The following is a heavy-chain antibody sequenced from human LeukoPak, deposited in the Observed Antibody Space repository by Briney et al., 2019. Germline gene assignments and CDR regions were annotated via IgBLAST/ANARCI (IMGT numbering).Heavy chain of an antibody. D-gene: IGHD1-1*01. V-gene: IGHV3-7*01. Sequence: GGSLRLSCTASGFTTHYWLNWVRQSPGKGLEWVANIDRDGRVQHYVDSVEGRFTISRDNAKNSLYLQMNSLRAEDTAVYYCATPTAGTWHFDYWGQGTLVTVSS. CDR1: GFTTHYW. CDR3: ATPTAGTWHFDY. J-gene: IGHJ4*02. CDR2: IDRDGRVQ.